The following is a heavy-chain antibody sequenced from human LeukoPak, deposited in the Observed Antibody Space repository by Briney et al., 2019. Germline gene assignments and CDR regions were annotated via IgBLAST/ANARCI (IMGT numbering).Heavy chain of an antibody. D-gene: IGHD2-2*01. CDR2: INSDGSWT. CDR3: VSFYETY. Sequence: GGSLRLSCAASGFTFSSYWMHWVRQAPGKGLVWVSRINSDGSWTSYADSVKGRFTISKDNAKNTVYLQMNNLRAEDTAVYYCVSFYETYWGRGTLVTVSS. CDR1: GFTFSSYW. V-gene: IGHV3-74*01. J-gene: IGHJ4*02.